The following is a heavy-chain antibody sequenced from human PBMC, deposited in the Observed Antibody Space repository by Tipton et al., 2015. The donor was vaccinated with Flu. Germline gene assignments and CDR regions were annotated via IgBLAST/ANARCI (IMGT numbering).Heavy chain of an antibody. D-gene: IGHD6-19*01. CDR3: ARALYSTGWIWEF. CDR2: ISDSGGA. Sequence: TLSLTCSVSGDSIRSSSYYWVWIRQPPHKGLEWVGSISDSGGAYYSPSLKSRVTISVDTSKNQFSLKLSSVTAADTAVYYCARALYSTGWIWEFWGQGTLVTVSS. J-gene: IGHJ4*02. CDR1: GDSIRSSSYY. V-gene: IGHV4-39*07.